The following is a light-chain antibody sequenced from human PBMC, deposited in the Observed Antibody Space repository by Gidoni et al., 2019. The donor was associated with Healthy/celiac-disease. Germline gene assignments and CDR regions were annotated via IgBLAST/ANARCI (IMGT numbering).Light chain of an antibody. CDR2: KAS. CDR3: QQYNSYSGT. J-gene: IGKJ1*01. Sequence: DIQMTQSPSTLSAYVGDRVTITCRASQSISSWLAWYQQKPRKAPKLLIYKASSVESGVPSRVSGSGYGTEFTLTISSLQPDDLATYYCQQYNSYSGTVGQGTKVEIK. V-gene: IGKV1-5*03. CDR1: QSISSW.